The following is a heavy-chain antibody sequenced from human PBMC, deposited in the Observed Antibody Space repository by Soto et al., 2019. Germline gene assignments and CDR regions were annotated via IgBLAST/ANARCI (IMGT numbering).Heavy chain of an antibody. J-gene: IGHJ4*02. CDR3: ASGGTNGTFYYFDY. D-gene: IGHD1-1*01. CDR1: GGSISSYY. CDR2: IYYSGSA. Sequence: SETLSLTCTVSGGSISSYYWSWIRQPPGKGLEWIGYIYYSGSANYNPSLKSRVTISVDTSKNQFSLKLSSVTAAETAVYYCASGGTNGTFYYFDYWGQGTLVTVSS. V-gene: IGHV4-59*08.